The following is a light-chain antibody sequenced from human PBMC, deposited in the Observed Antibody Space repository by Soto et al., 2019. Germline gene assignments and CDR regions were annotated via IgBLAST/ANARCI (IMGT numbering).Light chain of an antibody. V-gene: IGKV3-20*01. CDR1: QSISGTF. Sequence: EIVLTQSPGTLSLSPGERATLSCRASQSISGTFLAWYQHKPGQAPRVLIYGATRRATGIPDRFSGSGSGTAFPITISRLEPDDFALYYCHQYDSGWTFGQGTNVEMK. CDR2: GAT. J-gene: IGKJ1*01. CDR3: HQYDSGWT.